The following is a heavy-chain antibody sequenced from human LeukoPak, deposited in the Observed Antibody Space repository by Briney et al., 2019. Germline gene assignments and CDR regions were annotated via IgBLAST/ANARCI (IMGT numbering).Heavy chain of an antibody. D-gene: IGHD2-15*01. J-gene: IGHJ4*02. Sequence: PSETRSLTCAVYGESLNGYYWSWIRQPPGKGLEWIGEIYESGSTEYNPSLKSRVTISMVPSKQQFSLSLTSVTAADTAVYYCARGAWATRLGSWGLGTPVIVSS. V-gene: IGHV4-34*01. CDR1: GESLNGYY. CDR3: ARGAWATRLGS. CDR2: IYESGST.